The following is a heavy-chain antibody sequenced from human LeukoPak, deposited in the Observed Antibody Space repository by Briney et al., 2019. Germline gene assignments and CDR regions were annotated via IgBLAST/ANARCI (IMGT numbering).Heavy chain of an antibody. CDR1: GGTFRSNA. Sequence: ASVKVSCKASGGTFRSNAISWVRQAPGQGLEWMGGITPIFGTANYAQKFQGRVTITAVESMSTAYMELSSLRSEDTAVYYCARALRVGRYSADYWGQGTLVTVSS. D-gene: IGHD2-15*01. J-gene: IGHJ4*02. CDR3: ARALRVGRYSADY. V-gene: IGHV1-69*13. CDR2: ITPIFGTA.